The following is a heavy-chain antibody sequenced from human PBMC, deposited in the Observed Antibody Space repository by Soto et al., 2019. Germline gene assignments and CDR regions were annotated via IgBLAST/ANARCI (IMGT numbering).Heavy chain of an antibody. Sequence: ASVKVSCKASGYTFTGYYMHWVRQAPGQGLEWMGWINPNSGGTNYAQKFQGWVTMTRDTSISTAYMELSRLRSDDTAVYYCARGSYGYWSTMIVDFWGQGTLVTVSS. CDR2: INPNSGGT. J-gene: IGHJ4*02. V-gene: IGHV1-2*04. D-gene: IGHD3-22*01. CDR3: ARGSYGYWSTMIVDF. CDR1: GYTFTGYY.